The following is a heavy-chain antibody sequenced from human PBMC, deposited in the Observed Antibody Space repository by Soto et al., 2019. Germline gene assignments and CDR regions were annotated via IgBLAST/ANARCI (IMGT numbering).Heavy chain of an antibody. V-gene: IGHV4-4*07. Sequence: SETLSLTCSVSGASVSSYYWSWFRQPVGKGLAWIGRIHSSGNVNYNPSLESRVTMSLDTSKNQFSLRLSSLTAADTALYLCARDVGKNYWGQGTRVTVSS. CDR2: IHSSGNV. J-gene: IGHJ4*02. CDR3: ARDVGKNY. D-gene: IGHD3-10*01. CDR1: GASVSSYY.